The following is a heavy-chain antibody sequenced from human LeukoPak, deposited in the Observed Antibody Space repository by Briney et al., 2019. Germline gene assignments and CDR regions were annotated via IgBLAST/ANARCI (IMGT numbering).Heavy chain of an antibody. J-gene: IGHJ3*02. V-gene: IGHV4-38-2*02. CDR3: ARDTSIAAAGIGAFDI. CDR1: AYSISSGYY. D-gene: IGHD6-13*01. CDR2: IYYSGST. Sequence: SETLSLTCSVSAYSISSGYYWGWIRQPPGKGLEWIGSIYYSGSTYYNPSLKSRVTTSVDTSKNQFSLKLSSVTAADTAVYYCARDTSIAAAGIGAFDIWGQGTMVTVSS.